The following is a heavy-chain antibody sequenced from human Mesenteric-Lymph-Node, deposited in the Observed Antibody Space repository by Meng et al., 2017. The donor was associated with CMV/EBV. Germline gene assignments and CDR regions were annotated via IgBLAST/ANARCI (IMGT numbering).Heavy chain of an antibody. CDR3: ASTASDDFWSGYYLHY. CDR2: ISAYNGKT. Sequence: SGYTFNGYGISWGGQAPGQGLGWMGWISAYNGKTKYSHKFQSRVTMTRDTSTSTLYMELRSLRSDDTAVYYCASTASDDFWSGYYLHYWGQGTLVTVSS. CDR1: GYTFNGYG. D-gene: IGHD3-3*01. V-gene: IGHV1-18*04. J-gene: IGHJ4*02.